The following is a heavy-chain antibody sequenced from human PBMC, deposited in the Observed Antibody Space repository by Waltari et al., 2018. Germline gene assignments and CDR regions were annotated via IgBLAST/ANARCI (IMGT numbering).Heavy chain of an antibody. Sequence: EVQLVESGGGLVQPGGSLRLSCAASGFTFSSYAMSWVRQAPGKGLEWVSAISGSGGSKYYADSWKGRFTISRDNSKNTLYLQMNSLRAEDTAVYYCAKDLNTGYSSSWFFDYWGQGTLVTVSS. CDR1: GFTFSSYA. J-gene: IGHJ4*02. V-gene: IGHV3-23*04. CDR2: ISGSGGSK. D-gene: IGHD6-13*01. CDR3: AKDLNTGYSSSWFFDY.